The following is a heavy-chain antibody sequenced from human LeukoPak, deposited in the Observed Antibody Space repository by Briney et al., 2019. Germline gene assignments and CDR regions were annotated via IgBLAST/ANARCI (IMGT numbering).Heavy chain of an antibody. V-gene: IGHV3-30*18. J-gene: IGHJ5*02. CDR1: GFTFSSYG. Sequence: GRSLRLSCAASGFTFSSYGMHWVRQAPGKGLEWVAVISYDGSNKYYADSVKGRFTISRDNSKNTLYLQMNGLRAEDTAVYYCAKDRSDSSGNWFDPWGQGTLVTVPS. CDR3: AKDRSDSSGNWFDP. CDR2: ISYDGSNK. D-gene: IGHD3-22*01.